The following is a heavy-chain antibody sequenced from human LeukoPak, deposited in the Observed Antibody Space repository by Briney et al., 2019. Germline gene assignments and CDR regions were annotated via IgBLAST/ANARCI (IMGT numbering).Heavy chain of an antibody. D-gene: IGHD3-3*01. V-gene: IGHV4-34*01. J-gene: IGHJ4*02. Sequence: SETLSLTCAVYGGSFSGHYWSWIRQPPGKGLEWIGEINHSGSTNYNPSLESRVTISVDTSKNHFSLKLSSVTAADTAVYYCAGGQYYDLGSGYYVDWGQGPLVTVSA. CDR1: GGSFSGHY. CDR2: INHSGST. CDR3: AGGQYYDLGSGYYVD.